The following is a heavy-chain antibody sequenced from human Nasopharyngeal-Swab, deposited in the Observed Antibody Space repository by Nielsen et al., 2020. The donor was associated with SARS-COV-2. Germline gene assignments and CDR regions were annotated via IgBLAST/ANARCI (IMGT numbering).Heavy chain of an antibody. D-gene: IGHD3-22*01. Sequence: SDTLSLTRTASGDSINSHFWSWIPQPPGKGLDWFGYLSYGGSTNYNPSLRSRVTISVETTKSQFSLKLTSVTAADTAVYYCARGLYDGSGLLYSWGHGTLVTVSS. J-gene: IGHJ5*01. V-gene: IGHV4-59*11. CDR1: GDSINSHF. CDR3: ARGLYDGSGLLYS. CDR2: LSYGGST.